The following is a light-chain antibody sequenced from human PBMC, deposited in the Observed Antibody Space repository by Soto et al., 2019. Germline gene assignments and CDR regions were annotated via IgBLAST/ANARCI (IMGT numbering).Light chain of an antibody. J-gene: IGKJ2*01. CDR2: GAS. Sequence: EILLTQSPGTLSLSPGERATLSCRASQSVRNSYLAWYQQKPGQAPRLLIYGASGRATGIPDRFSGSGSGTDFTLTISRREPDDVAVYYCQQYGSSPYTFGQGTKLEI. CDR3: QQYGSSPYT. CDR1: QSVRNSY. V-gene: IGKV3-20*01.